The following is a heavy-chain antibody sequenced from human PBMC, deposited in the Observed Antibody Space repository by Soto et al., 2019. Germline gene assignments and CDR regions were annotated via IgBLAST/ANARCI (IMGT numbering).Heavy chain of an antibody. CDR3: VRDVCSGGLCKVFDY. CDR1: GFTFSSYW. J-gene: IGHJ4*02. D-gene: IGHD2-15*01. CDR2: IDGVGTVI. V-gene: IGHV3-74*01. Sequence: EVHLVESGGDLVQPGGSLRLSCAASGFTFSSYWMHWARQAPGKGLVWLSSIDGVGTVISHADSVKGRFTVSRDNAKNTLYRQMKSLRAQDTAVYDCVRDVCSGGLCKVFDYWGQGTPVTFSS.